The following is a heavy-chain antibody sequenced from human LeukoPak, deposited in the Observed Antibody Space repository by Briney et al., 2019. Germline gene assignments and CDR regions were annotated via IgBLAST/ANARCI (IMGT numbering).Heavy chain of an antibody. Sequence: KSSETLSLTCTVSGGSISSGGYYWSWIRQPPGKGLEWIGYIYHSGSTFYNPSLKSRVTISVDRSKTQFSLKLSSVTAADTAVYYCARSPDIVVVPAAKWYFDLWGRGTLVTVSS. CDR3: ARSPDIVVVPAAKWYFDL. CDR1: GGSISSGGYY. D-gene: IGHD2-2*01. J-gene: IGHJ2*01. CDR2: IYHSGST. V-gene: IGHV4-30-2*01.